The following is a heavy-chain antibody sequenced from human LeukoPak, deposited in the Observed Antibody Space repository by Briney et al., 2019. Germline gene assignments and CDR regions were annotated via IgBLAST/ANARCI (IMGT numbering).Heavy chain of an antibody. CDR3: ARQDRGYDMLTGYYGGGVDY. Sequence: SETLSLTCAVYGGSFSGYYWSWIRQPPGKGLEWIGEINHSGSTNYNPSLKSRVTISVDTSKNQFSLKLSSVTAADTAVYYCARQDRGYDMLTGYYGGGVDYWGQGTLVTVSS. D-gene: IGHD3-9*01. CDR2: INHSGST. V-gene: IGHV4-34*01. CDR1: GGSFSGYY. J-gene: IGHJ4*02.